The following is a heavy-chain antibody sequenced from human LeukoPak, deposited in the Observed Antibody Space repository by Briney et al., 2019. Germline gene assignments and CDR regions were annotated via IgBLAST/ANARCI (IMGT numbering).Heavy chain of an antibody. CDR1: GFTFSSYA. Sequence: GRSLRLSCAASGFTFSSYAMHWVRQAPGKGLEWVAVISYDGSNKYYADSVKGRFTISRDNSKNTLYLQMNSLRAEDTAGYSWAKCTHSFDYLAQGTMVTVAS. J-gene: IGHJ4*02. CDR3: AKCTHSFDY. CDR2: ISYDGSNK. D-gene: IGHD2-2*01. V-gene: IGHV3-30*04.